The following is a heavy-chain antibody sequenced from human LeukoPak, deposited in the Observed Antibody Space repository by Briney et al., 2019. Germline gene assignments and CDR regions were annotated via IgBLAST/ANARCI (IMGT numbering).Heavy chain of an antibody. CDR2: ISGSGGST. D-gene: IGHD2-2*01. V-gene: IGHV3-23*01. Sequence: PGGSLRLSCAASGFTFSSYAMSWVRQAPGKGLEWVSAISGSGGSTYYADSVKGRFTISRDNSKNTLYLQMNSLRAEDTAVYYCAKDFPLDNIVVVPAADDAFDIWGQGTMVTVSS. CDR3: AKDFPLDNIVVVPAADDAFDI. J-gene: IGHJ3*02. CDR1: GFTFSSYA.